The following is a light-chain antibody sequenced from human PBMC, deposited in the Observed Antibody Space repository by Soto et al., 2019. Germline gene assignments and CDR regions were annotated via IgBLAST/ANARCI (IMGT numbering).Light chain of an antibody. CDR1: QSISSY. V-gene: IGKV1-39*01. Sequence: DIQMTQSPSSLSASVGDRVTITCRASQSISSYLIWYQQKPGTAPKLLNYAASSLQSGVPSRFSGSGSWTHFTLTISSLQPEDFATYYCQQSYSTWWTFGQGTKVDIK. J-gene: IGKJ1*01. CDR3: QQSYSTWWT. CDR2: AAS.